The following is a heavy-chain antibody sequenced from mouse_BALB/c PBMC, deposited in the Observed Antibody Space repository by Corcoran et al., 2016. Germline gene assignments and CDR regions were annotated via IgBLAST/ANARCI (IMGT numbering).Heavy chain of an antibody. V-gene: IGHV9-3-1*01. CDR3: AREPYAMDY. CDR2: INTYTGEP. Sequence: QIQLVQSGPELKKPGETVKISCKASGYTFTNYGMNWVKQAPGKGLKWMGWINTYTGEPTYADDFKGRFAFSLETTASTAYLQISNLKNEDTATYFCAREPYAMDYWGQGTSVTVSS. CDR1: GYTFTNYG. J-gene: IGHJ4*01. D-gene: IGHD6-1*01.